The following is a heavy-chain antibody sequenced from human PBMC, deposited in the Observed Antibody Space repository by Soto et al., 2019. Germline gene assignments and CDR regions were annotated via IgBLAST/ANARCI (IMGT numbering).Heavy chain of an antibody. J-gene: IGHJ4*02. CDR3: ARGGCGAYYFDF. Sequence: EVQLVESGGGLVQPGGSLRLSCAASGFTFTSYWIHWVRQAPGKGLVWVSRIKGDEITTNYADTVKGRFTISRDNAKNTVYLQMNSVKSEDTAVYYCARGGCGAYYFDFWGQGTLVTVSS. CDR2: IKGDEITT. V-gene: IGHV3-74*01. CDR1: GFTFTSYW. D-gene: IGHD2-21*01.